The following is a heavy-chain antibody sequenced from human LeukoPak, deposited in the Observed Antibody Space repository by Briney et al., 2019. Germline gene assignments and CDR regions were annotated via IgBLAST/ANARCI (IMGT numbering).Heavy chain of an antibody. CDR2: ISAYNGNT. J-gene: IGHJ4*02. D-gene: IGHD2-15*01. CDR3: ARLAGSWYYFDY. V-gene: IGHV1-18*01. CDR1: GYTFTSYG. Sequence: GSVKVSCKASGYTFTSYGISWVRQAPGRGLEWMGWISAYNGNTNYAQKLQGRVTMTTDTSTSTAYMELRSLRSDDTAVYYCARLAGSWYYFDYWGQGTLVTVSS.